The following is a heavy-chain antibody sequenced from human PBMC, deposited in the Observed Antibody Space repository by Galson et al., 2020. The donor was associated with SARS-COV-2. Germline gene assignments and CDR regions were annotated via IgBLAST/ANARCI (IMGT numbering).Heavy chain of an antibody. CDR1: GFTFSGYS. V-gene: IGHV3-30*04. CDR3: AKGGAYSAYEQIDY. D-gene: IGHD5-12*01. J-gene: IGHJ4*02. Sequence: GGSLRLSCAASGFTFSGYSMHWVRQAPGKGLEWVAVLSYDGTNKYYADSVKGRFTISRDNSKNTLFLQMISLRAEDTAVYYCAKGGAYSAYEQIDYWGQGTLVTVSS. CDR2: LSYDGTNK.